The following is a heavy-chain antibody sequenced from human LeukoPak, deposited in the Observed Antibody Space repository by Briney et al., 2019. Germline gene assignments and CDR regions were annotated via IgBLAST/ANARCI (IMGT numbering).Heavy chain of an antibody. V-gene: IGHV3-30*04. CDR1: GFTFSSYS. D-gene: IGHD5-12*01. CDR3: ARAIRGYSGYESLDY. Sequence: GRSLRLSCAASGFTFSSYSMHWVRQAPGKGLEWVAVISYDGSNKYYADSVKARFTISRDTSKNPLYLQMNSLSAEDTAVSYCARAIRGYSGYESLDYWGQGTLVTVSS. J-gene: IGHJ4*02. CDR2: ISYDGSNK.